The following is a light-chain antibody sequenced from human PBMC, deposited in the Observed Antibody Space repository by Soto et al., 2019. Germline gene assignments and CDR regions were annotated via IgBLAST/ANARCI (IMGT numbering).Light chain of an antibody. Sequence: DVQMPPSPSSLSASVGDRVTITCRASQGISNYLAWYQQKPGKVPKLLIYAASTLQSGVPSRFSGSRSGTDFTLTSSSLQPEDVATYYCQKYNSAPWTFGQGTKVEIK. CDR1: QGISNY. V-gene: IGKV1-27*01. J-gene: IGKJ1*01. CDR3: QKYNSAPWT. CDR2: AAS.